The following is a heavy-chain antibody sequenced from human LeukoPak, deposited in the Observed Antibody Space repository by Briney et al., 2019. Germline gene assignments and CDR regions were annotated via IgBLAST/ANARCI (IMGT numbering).Heavy chain of an antibody. CDR1: GYTFTSYG. D-gene: IGHD5-18*01. Sequence: ASVKVSRKASGYTFTSYGISWVRQAPGQGLEWMGWINPNSGGTNYAQKFQGWVTMTRDTSISTAYMELSRLRSDDTAVYYCARDSGYSYGYDFDYWGQGTLVTVSS. CDR2: INPNSGGT. J-gene: IGHJ4*02. V-gene: IGHV1-2*04. CDR3: ARDSGYSYGYDFDY.